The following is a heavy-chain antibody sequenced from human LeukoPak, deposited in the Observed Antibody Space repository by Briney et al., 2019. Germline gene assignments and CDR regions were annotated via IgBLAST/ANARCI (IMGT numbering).Heavy chain of an antibody. CDR3: AREVRIAAAGKNWFDP. Sequence: ASVKVSCKASGYTFTSYDINWVRQATGQGLEWMGWINPNSGGTNYAQKFQGRVTMTRDTSISTAYMELSRLRSDDTAVYYCAREVRIAAAGKNWFDPWGQGTLVTVSS. D-gene: IGHD6-13*01. CDR1: GYTFTSYD. V-gene: IGHV1-2*02. J-gene: IGHJ5*02. CDR2: INPNSGGT.